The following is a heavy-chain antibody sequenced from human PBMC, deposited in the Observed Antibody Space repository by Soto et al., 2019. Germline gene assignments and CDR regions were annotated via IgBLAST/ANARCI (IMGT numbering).Heavy chain of an antibody. CDR3: AREWVVAATTSGAFDI. CDR1: GGSFSGYY. Sequence: SETLSLTCAVYGGSFSGYYWSWIRQPPGKGLEWIGEINHSGSTNYNPSLKSRVTISVDTSKNQFSLKLSSVTAAATAVYYCAREWVVAATTSGAFDIWGQGTRVTVSS. J-gene: IGHJ3*02. V-gene: IGHV4-34*01. D-gene: IGHD2-15*01. CDR2: INHSGST.